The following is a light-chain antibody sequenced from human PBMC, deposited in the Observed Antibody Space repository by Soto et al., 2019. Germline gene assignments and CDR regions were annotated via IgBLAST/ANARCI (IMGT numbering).Light chain of an antibody. CDR3: RQLNSYPLT. J-gene: IGKJ4*01. V-gene: IGKV1-9*01. CDR2: GAS. CDR1: QGFSSN. Sequence: DIQLTQSPSFLSASVGDRVSITCRASQGFSSNLAWYQQKPGKAPKLLIYGASILQSAVPSRFSGTESGTEFTLTISSLQPEDVAAYYCRQLNSYPLTFGGGTKVEIK.